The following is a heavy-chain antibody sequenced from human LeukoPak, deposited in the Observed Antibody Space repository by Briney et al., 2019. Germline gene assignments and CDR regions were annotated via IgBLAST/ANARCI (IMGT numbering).Heavy chain of an antibody. J-gene: IGHJ4*02. CDR2: INPTGGST. CDR1: GYTFTSYY. CDR3: AKGTLGSCSGATCYDFDY. V-gene: IGHV1-46*01. D-gene: IGHD2-2*01. Sequence: ASVKVSCKASGYTFTSYYMHWVRQAPGQGLEWMGLINPTGGSTGYAQKFQGRVTMTRDMSTSTDYMELSSLRAEDTALYYCAKGTLGSCSGATCYDFDYWGQGTLVTVSS.